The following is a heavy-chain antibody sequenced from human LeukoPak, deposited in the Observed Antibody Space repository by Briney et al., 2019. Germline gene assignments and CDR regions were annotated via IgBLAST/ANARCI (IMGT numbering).Heavy chain of an antibody. CDR2: INPSDAST. J-gene: IGHJ5*02. Sequence: ASVKVSCKASGYTFTSYSMNWVRQAPGQGPEWMGIINPSDASTTCAQKFQGRVTMTRDMSTSTVYMELSSLRSEDTAVYYCARITIAARHYWFDPWGQGTLVTVSS. D-gene: IGHD6-6*01. CDR3: ARITIAARHYWFDP. CDR1: GYTFTSYS. V-gene: IGHV1-46*01.